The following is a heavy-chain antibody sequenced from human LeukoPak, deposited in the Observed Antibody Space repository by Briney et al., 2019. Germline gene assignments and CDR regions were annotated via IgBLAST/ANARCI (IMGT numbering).Heavy chain of an antibody. D-gene: IGHD2-2*01. J-gene: IGHJ4*02. V-gene: IGHV3-23*01. CDR2: ISGSGGST. CDR3: AIDLFSCSSTSCYVY. CDR1: GFTFSSYS. Sequence: PGGSLRLSCAASGFTFSSYSMSWVRQAPGKGLEWVSGISGSGGSTDYADSVKGRFTISRDNSKNTLYLQMNSLRAEDTAVYYCAIDLFSCSSTSCYVYWGRGTLVTVSS.